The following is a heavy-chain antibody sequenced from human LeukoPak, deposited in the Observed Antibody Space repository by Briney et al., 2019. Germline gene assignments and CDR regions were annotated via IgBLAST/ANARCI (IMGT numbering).Heavy chain of an antibody. CDR1: GYTFTGYY. CDR3: ASASIVGATPDY. D-gene: IGHD1-26*01. Sequence: ASVKVSCKASGYTFTGYYIHWVRQAPGQGLEWMGWLTPNSGGANYAQKFQGRVTLTRDTSISTAYMELTRLTSDDTAVYYCASASIVGATPDYWGQGTLVSVSS. CDR2: LTPNSGGA. V-gene: IGHV1-2*02. J-gene: IGHJ4*02.